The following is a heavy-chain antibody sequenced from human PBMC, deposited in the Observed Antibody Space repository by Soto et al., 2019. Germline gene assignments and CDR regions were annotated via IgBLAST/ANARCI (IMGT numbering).Heavy chain of an antibody. CDR3: ARHSGKIYYYYGMDV. CDR1: GGSISSSSYY. CDR2: IYYSGST. V-gene: IGHV4-39*01. Sequence: KPSETLSLTCTVSGGSISSSSYYWGWIRQPPGKGLEWIGSIYYSGSTYYNPSLKSRVTISVDTSKNQFSLKLSSVTAADTAVYYCARHSGKIYYYYGMDVWGQGTTVTVSS. J-gene: IGHJ6*02. D-gene: IGHD6-19*01.